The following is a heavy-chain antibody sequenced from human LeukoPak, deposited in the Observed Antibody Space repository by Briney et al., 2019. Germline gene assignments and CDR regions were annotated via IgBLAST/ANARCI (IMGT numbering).Heavy chain of an antibody. CDR3: AACSSGSCYGDRFDP. CDR2: VSGSGDS. Sequence: GGSLRLSCAASGFTFNNYAMSWVRQAPGKGLEWVSAVSGSGDSYYADSVKGRFTISRDNSKNTLYLQMNSLRAEDTAVYYCAACSSGSCYGDRFDPWGQGTLVTVSS. CDR1: GFTFNNYA. V-gene: IGHV3-23*01. D-gene: IGHD2-2*01. J-gene: IGHJ5*02.